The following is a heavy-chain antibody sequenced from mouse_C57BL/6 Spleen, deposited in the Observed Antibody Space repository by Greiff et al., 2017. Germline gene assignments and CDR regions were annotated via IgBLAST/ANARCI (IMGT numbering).Heavy chain of an antibody. CDR1: GYAFTNYL. V-gene: IGHV1-54*01. CDR2: INPGSGGT. Sequence: VKLMESGAELVRPGTSVKVSCKASGYAFTNYLIEWVKQRPGQGLEWIGVINPGSGGTNYNEKFKGKATLTADKSSSTAYMQLSSLTSEDSAVYFCARSWDDWYFDVWGTGTTVTVSS. J-gene: IGHJ1*03. D-gene: IGHD4-1*01. CDR3: ARSWDDWYFDV.